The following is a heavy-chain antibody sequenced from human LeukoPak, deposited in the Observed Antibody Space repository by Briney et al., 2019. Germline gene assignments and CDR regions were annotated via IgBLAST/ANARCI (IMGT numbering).Heavy chain of an antibody. CDR1: GGTLSSYI. D-gene: IGHD2-15*01. CDR3: ARVPRYCSGGSCYYFDY. J-gene: IGHJ4*02. Sequence: ASVKVSCKASGGTLSSYIVIWVRQAPGQGLEWMGGVIPILGTGNSAQKFQGRVTITADESTSTAYMELKNLTSDDTAVYYCARVPRYCSGGSCYYFDYWGQGTLVTVSS. CDR2: VIPILGTG. V-gene: IGHV1-69*13.